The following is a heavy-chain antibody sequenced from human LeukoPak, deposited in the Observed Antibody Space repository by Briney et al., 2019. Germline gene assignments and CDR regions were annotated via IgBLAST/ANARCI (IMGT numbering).Heavy chain of an antibody. J-gene: IGHJ4*02. CDR2: ISGSGGST. CDR1: GFTFSGYA. D-gene: IGHD2-15*01. Sequence: GGSLRLSCAASGFTFSGYAMSWVRQAPGKGLEWVSAISGSGGSTYYADSVKGRFTISRDNSKNTLYLQMNSLRAEDTAVYYCARDRGRGKLLLDYWGQGTLVTVSS. V-gene: IGHV3-23*01. CDR3: ARDRGRGKLLLDY.